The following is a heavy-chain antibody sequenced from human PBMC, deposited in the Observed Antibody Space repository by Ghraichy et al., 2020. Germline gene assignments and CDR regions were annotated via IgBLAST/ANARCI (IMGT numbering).Heavy chain of an antibody. CDR1: GFSLSTSGVG. CDR2: IYWDDDK. J-gene: IGHJ4*02. CDR3: ALASDGNGGYYFDY. Sequence: SGPTLVKPTQTLTLTCTFSGFSLSTSGVGVGWIRQPPGKALEWLALIYWDDDKRYSPSLKSRLTITKDTSKNQVVLTMANMDPVDTATYYCALASDGNGGYYFDYWGQGTLVTVSS. D-gene: IGHD2-21*02. V-gene: IGHV2-5*02.